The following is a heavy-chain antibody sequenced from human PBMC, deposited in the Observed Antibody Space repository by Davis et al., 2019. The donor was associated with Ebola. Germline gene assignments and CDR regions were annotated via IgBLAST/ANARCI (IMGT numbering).Heavy chain of an antibody. V-gene: IGHV4-34*01. CDR2: INDSGST. J-gene: IGHJ5*02. CDR3: ARARAYNWFDP. CDR1: GGSFSGYY. Sequence: SETLSLTCAVYGGSFSGYYWSWIRQPPGKGLEWIGEINDSGSTNYNPSLKSRVTISVDTSKSQFSLKLSSVTAADTAVYYCARARAYNWFDPWGQGTLVTVSS.